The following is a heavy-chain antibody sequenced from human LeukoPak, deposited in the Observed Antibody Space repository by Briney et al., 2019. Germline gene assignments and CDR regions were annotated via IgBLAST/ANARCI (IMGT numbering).Heavy chain of an antibody. CDR1: GFPLRSNY. CDR3: ARESSGWAAFDI. Sequence: PGGSLSLSCAASGFPLRSNYMNWVRQAPGRGLEWVSLIYHGGSTYYADSVRGRFTVSRDNSKNTLYLQLYNLRAEDTALYYCARESSGWAAFDIWGQGTMVTVSS. CDR2: IYHGGST. D-gene: IGHD6-19*01. J-gene: IGHJ3*02. V-gene: IGHV3-53*01.